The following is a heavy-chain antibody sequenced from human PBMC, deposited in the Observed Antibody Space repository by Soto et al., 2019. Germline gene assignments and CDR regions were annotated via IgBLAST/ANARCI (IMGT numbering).Heavy chain of an antibody. CDR2: IIPIFGTA. J-gene: IGHJ5*02. V-gene: IGHV1-69*12. D-gene: IGHD2-15*01. CDR1: GGTFSSYA. CDR3: ARDRRSVRGYNWFDP. Sequence: QVQLVQSGAEVKKPGSSVKVSCKASGGTFSSYAISWVRQAPGQGLEWMGGIIPIFGTANYAQKFQGRVTIXXDXAXXTAYMELSSLRSEDTAVYYCARDRRSVRGYNWFDPWGQGTLVTVSS.